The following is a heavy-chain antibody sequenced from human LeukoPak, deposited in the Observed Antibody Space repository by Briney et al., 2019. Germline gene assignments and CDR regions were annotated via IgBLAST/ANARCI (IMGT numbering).Heavy chain of an antibody. J-gene: IGHJ4*02. V-gene: IGHV3-23*01. CDR2: ISNNGGYT. D-gene: IGHD2-15*01. CDR1: GFTFSSSA. Sequence: GGSLRLSCAAPGFTFSSSAMSWVRQAPGKGLERVSAISNNGGYTYYADSVQGRFTISRDNSKSTLCLQMNSLRAEDTAVYYCAKQLGYCSDGSCYFPYWGQGTLVTVSS. CDR3: AKQLGYCSDGSCYFPY.